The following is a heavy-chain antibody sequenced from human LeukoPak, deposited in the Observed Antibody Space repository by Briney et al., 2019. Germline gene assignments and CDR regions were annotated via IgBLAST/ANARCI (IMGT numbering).Heavy chain of an antibody. CDR2: ISSSSSHI. CDR1: GFTFSTYS. J-gene: IGHJ4*02. D-gene: IGHD6-13*01. CDR3: ARGRSSSHNYYFDY. Sequence: GGSLRLSCAASGFTFSTYSMNWVRQAPGKGLECVSSISSSSSHIYYAESVKGRFTMSRDNAKNSLYLQMNGLRAEDTAVYYCARGRSSSHNYYFDYWGQGTLVTVSS. V-gene: IGHV3-21*01.